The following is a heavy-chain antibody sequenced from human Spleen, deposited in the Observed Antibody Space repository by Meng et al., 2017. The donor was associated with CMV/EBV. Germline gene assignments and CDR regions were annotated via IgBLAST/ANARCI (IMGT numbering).Heavy chain of an antibody. J-gene: IGHJ6*02. CDR1: GFSLSTTGVG. Sequence: SGPTLVKPTQTLTLTCAFSGFSLSTTGVGVAWIRQPPGKALEWLAVIYFNGDKRYSPSLMTRLTIIKDTSKNEVVLTLTNVDPVDTGTYYCGHRRDSYDYHGLDVWGQGTTVTVSS. CDR2: IYFNGDK. V-gene: IGHV2-5*01. CDR3: GHRRDSYDYHGLDV. D-gene: IGHD3-22*01.